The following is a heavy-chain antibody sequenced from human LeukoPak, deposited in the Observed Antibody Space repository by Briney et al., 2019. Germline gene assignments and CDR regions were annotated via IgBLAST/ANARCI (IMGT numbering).Heavy chain of an antibody. V-gene: IGHV1-69*13. Sequence: PEASVKDSCKASGGTFSRYAISWVRQDPGQGLEWMGGIIPIFGTANYAQKFQGRVTITADESTSTAYMELSSLRSEDTAVYYGASGQVPACLPDYWGQGTLVTVSS. CDR2: IIPIFGTA. J-gene: IGHJ4*02. D-gene: IGHD4/OR15-4a*01. CDR1: GGTFSRYA. CDR3: ASGQVPACLPDY.